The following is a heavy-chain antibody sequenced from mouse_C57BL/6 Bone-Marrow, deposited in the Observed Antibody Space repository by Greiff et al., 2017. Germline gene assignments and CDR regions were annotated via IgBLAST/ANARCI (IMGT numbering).Heavy chain of an antibody. V-gene: IGHV1-64*01. CDR3: ARKGYDGFAY. CDR2: IHPNSGST. J-gene: IGHJ3*01. Sequence: QVQLQQPGAELVKPGASVKLSCKASGYTFTSYWMHWVKQRPGQGLEWIGMIHPNSGSTNYNEKFKSKATLTVDKSSSTAYMQLSSLSSEDSAVYYCARKGYDGFAYWGQGTLVTVSA. CDR1: GYTFTSYW. D-gene: IGHD2-2*01.